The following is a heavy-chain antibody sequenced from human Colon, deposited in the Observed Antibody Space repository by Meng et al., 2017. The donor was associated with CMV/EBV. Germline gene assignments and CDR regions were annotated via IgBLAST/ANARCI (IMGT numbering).Heavy chain of an antibody. D-gene: IGHD6-6*01. CDR1: GFTFSYYW. Sequence: GSVKVSCAASGFTFSYYWMHWVRQAPGKGLMWVSRIKNDGTRATYADSVRGRFTISRDNARNTLYLQMDSVRVEDTAVYYCARDVGSSTSMDYWGQGTLVTVSS. J-gene: IGHJ4*02. V-gene: IGHV3-74*01. CDR2: IKNDGTRA. CDR3: ARDVGSSTSMDY.